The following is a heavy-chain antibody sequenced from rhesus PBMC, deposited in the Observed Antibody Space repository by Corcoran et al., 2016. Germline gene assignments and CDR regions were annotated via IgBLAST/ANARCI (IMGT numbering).Heavy chain of an antibody. J-gene: IGHJ4*01. CDR3: ARLPLWTGYYTADY. CDR2: ISGSSGST. CDR1: GGSVSSSNW. Sequence: QVQLQESGPGLVKPSETLSLTCAVSGGSVSSSNWWSWIRQPPGKGLEWIGYISGSSGSTYYNPSLKCRVTISTDTSKNQFSLKLSSVTAADTAVYYCARLPLWTGYYTADYWGQGVLVTVSS. D-gene: IGHD3-3*01. V-gene: IGHV4-65*01.